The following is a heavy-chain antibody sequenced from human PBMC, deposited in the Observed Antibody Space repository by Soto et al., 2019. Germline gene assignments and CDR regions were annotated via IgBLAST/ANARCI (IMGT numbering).Heavy chain of an antibody. D-gene: IGHD1-7*01. J-gene: IGHJ4*02. CDR2: IFPGDSAT. V-gene: IGHV5-51*01. Sequence: GDSLKMTCARYGHRSSHYWGLWVRRMPGKGLEYMGIIFPGDSATEYSPSFRGQVSISADKSFNTAYLQWTSLKASDTAMYYCARRRGEGTLLYWGRGTLVTVGS. CDR3: ARRRGEGTLLY. CDR1: GHRSSHYW.